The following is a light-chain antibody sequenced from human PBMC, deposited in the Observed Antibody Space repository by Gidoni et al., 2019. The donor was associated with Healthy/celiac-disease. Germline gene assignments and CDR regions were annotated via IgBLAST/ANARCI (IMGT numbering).Light chain of an antibody. J-gene: IGKJ1*01. CDR2: DAS. CDR3: QQYDNLPWT. V-gene: IGKV1-33*01. Sequence: DIQMTQSPSSLSASGGDRVTITCQASQDISNYSNWYQQKPGKAPKLLIYDASNLETGVPSRFSGSGSGTDFTFTISSLQPEDIATYYCQQYDNLPWTFGQGTKVEIK. CDR1: QDISNY.